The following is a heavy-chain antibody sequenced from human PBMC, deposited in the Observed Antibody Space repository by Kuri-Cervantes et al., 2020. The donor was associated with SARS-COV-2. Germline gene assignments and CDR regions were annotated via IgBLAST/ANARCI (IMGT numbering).Heavy chain of an antibody. Sequence: GESLKISCAASGFTVSSNEMSWVRQAPGKGLEWVSSISGGSTYYADSRKGRFTISRDNSKNTLYLQMNSLRAEDTAVYYCAKLYFDWFHDFDYWGQGTLVTVSS. CDR1: GFTVSSNE. CDR3: AKLYFDWFHDFDY. V-gene: IGHV3-38-3*01. D-gene: IGHD3-9*01. CDR2: ISGGST. J-gene: IGHJ4*02.